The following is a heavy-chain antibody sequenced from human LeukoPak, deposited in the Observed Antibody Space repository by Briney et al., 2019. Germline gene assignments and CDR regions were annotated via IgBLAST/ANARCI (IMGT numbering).Heavy chain of an antibody. V-gene: IGHV1-69*13. CDR3: ARWAGLCTTNNCYNPFDY. CDR1: GGTFSSYA. J-gene: IGHJ4*02. CDR2: IIPIFGTA. D-gene: IGHD2-2*02. Sequence: SVKVSCKASGGTFSSYAISWVRQAPGQGLEWMGGIIPIFGTANYAQKFQGRVTITADASTSTVYMELSSLRSEDTAVYYCARWAGLCTTNNCYNPFDYWGQGTLVTVSS.